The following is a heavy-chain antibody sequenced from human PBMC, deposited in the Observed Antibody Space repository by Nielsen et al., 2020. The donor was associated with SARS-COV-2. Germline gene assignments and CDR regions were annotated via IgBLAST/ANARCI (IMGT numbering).Heavy chain of an antibody. D-gene: IGHD5-18*01. V-gene: IGHV3-21*01. J-gene: IGHJ2*01. CDR3: AKRGERDTAMGNWYFDL. CDR1: GFTFSSYS. Sequence: GESLKISCAASGFTFSSYSMNWVRQAPGKGLEWVSSISSSSSYIYYADSVKGRFTISRDNAKNSLYLQMNSLRAEDTAVYYCAKRGERDTAMGNWYFDLWGRGTLVTVSS. CDR2: ISSSSSYI.